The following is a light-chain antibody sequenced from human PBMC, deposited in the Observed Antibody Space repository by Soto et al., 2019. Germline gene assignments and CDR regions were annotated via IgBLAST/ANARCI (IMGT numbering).Light chain of an antibody. CDR2: DAS. CDR3: QQCGSSPWT. CDR1: QNINNY. J-gene: IGKJ1*01. Sequence: DIQMTQSASSLSASVGDRVTLTWKASQNINNYLNWYQQKTGRAPKLLIYDASNLEAGVPSRFSGGGYGTDFTLTISRLEPEDFAVYYCQQCGSSPWTFGQGTKVDIK. V-gene: IGKV1-33*01.